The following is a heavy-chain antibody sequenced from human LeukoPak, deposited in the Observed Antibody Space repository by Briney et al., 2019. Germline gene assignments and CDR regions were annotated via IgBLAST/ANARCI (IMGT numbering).Heavy chain of an antibody. J-gene: IGHJ5*02. CDR2: IIPILGIP. V-gene: IGHV1-69*04. CDR3: ARERYSSSSGFDP. D-gene: IGHD6-6*01. CDR1: GYTFTSYD. Sequence: SVKVSCKASGYTFTSYDINWVRQATGQGLEWMGRIIPILGIPNYAQKFQGRVTITADRSTSTAYMELSSLRSEDTAVYYCARERYSSSSGFDPWGQGTLVTVSS.